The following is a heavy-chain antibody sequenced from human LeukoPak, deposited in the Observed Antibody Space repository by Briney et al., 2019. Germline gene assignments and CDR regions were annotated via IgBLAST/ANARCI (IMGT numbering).Heavy chain of an antibody. CDR1: GASISSGSYY. Sequence: PSETLSLTCTVSGASISSGSYYWGWIRQPPGKGLEWIGNIYYSGSTYYNPSLKSRVTISVDTSKNQLSLKLSSVTAADTAVYYCARQNVGHYFHYWGQGTLVTVSS. CDR2: IYYSGST. J-gene: IGHJ4*02. V-gene: IGHV4-39*01. D-gene: IGHD1-1*01. CDR3: ARQNVGHYFHY.